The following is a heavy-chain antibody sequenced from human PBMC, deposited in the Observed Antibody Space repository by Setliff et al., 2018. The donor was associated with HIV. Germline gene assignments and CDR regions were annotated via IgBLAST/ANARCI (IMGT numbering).Heavy chain of an antibody. D-gene: IGHD3-10*01. Sequence: AGGSLRLSCAASGFSFSSYGMHWVRQAPGKGLEWVAFLRYDETSEDYADSVRGRFTISRDNSNNTLHLHMNSLKPEDTAVYYCAKDWGKYYYLSGRHYNPFDHWGQGTLVTVSS. CDR3: AKDWGKYYYLSGRHYNPFDH. J-gene: IGHJ4*02. V-gene: IGHV3-30*02. CDR1: GFSFSSYG. CDR2: LRYDETSE.